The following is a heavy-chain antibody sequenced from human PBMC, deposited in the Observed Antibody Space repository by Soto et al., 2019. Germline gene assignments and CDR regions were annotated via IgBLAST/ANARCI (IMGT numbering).Heavy chain of an antibody. J-gene: IGHJ3*02. CDR1: GYTFTSYD. D-gene: IGHD2-2*01. CDR3: ARYGSSTSCLDI. CDR2: MNPNSGNT. Sequence: ASVKVTCKASGYTFTSYDINWVRQATGQGLEWMGWMNPNSGNTGYAQKFQGRVTMTRNTSISTAYMELSSLRSEDTAVYYCARYGSSTSCLDIWGQGTMVTVSS. V-gene: IGHV1-8*01.